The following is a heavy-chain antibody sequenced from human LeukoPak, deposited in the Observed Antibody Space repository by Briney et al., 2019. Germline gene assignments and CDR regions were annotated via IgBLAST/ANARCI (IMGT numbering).Heavy chain of an antibody. Sequence: PGGSLRLSCAASGFTFSSYGMHWVRQAPGKGLEWVAFIRYDGSNKYYADSVKGRFTISRDNSKNTLYLQMNSLRAEDTAVYYCAKDQGCSTSCYTYYFDYWGQGTLVTVSS. D-gene: IGHD2-2*02. V-gene: IGHV3-30*02. CDR3: AKDQGCSTSCYTYYFDY. CDR2: IRYDGSNK. J-gene: IGHJ4*02. CDR1: GFTFSSYG.